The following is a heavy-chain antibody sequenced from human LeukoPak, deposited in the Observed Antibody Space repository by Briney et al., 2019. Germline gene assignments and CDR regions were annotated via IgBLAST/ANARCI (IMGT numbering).Heavy chain of an antibody. J-gene: IGHJ3*02. CDR2: INPNSGGT. D-gene: IGHD1-20*01. CDR1: GYTFTGYY. CDR3: ARGPFVYNWNDGDAFDI. Sequence: ASVKVSCKASGYTFTGYYIHWVRQAPGQRLEWMGRINPNSGGTNYAQKFQGRVTMTRDTSISTTYMELSRLRSDDTAVYYCARGPFVYNWNDGDAFDIWGQGTMVTVSS. V-gene: IGHV1-2*06.